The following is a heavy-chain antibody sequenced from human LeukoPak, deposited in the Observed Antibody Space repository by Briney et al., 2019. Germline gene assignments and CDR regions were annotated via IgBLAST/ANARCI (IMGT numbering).Heavy chain of an antibody. V-gene: IGHV1-69*13. D-gene: IGHD6-6*01. CDR2: IIPIFVTA. J-gene: IGHJ6*04. Sequence: ASVKVSCKASGGTFSSYAISWVRQAARQGLEWMGGIIPIFVTANYAQKFQGRVTITAEESTSTAYMELSSLRSEDTAVYYCVAMIAALPTDVWGKGTTVTVSS. CDR1: GGTFSSYA. CDR3: VAMIAALPTDV.